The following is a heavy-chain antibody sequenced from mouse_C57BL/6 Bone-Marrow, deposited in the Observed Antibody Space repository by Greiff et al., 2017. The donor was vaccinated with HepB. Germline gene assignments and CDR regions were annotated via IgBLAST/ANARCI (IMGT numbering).Heavy chain of an antibody. Sequence: VQLQQSGAELARPGASVKLSCKASGYTFTSYGISWVKQRTGQGLEWIGEIYPRSGNTYYNEKFKGKATLTADKSSSTAYMELRSLTSEDSAVYVCAREGIYDGYLYYFDYWGQGTTLTVSS. CDR1: GYTFTSYG. J-gene: IGHJ2*01. D-gene: IGHD2-3*01. CDR3: AREGIYDGYLYYFDY. V-gene: IGHV1-81*01. CDR2: IYPRSGNT.